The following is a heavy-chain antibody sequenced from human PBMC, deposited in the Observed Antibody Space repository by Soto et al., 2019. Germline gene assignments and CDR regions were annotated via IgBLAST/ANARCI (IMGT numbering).Heavy chain of an antibody. CDR1: GGSISSGCYY. J-gene: IGHJ4*02. Sequence: TLSVPCTDSGGSISSGCYYWSWIRQHPGKVLEWIGYIYYSGSTYYNPSLKSRVTISVDTSKNQFSLKLSSVTAADTAVYYCARKIAQTVNGNSWDDDWGQGTLVTVSS. D-gene: IGHD4-4*01. CDR3: ARKIAQTVNGNSWDDD. V-gene: IGHV4-31*03. CDR2: IYYSGST.